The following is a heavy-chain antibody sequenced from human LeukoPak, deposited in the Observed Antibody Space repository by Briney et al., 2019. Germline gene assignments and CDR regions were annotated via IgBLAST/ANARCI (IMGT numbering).Heavy chain of an antibody. J-gene: IGHJ3*02. CDR3: AKTPTYYYDSSGVRAFDI. CDR1: GFTFSSYS. V-gene: IGHV3-21*04. D-gene: IGHD3-22*01. CDR2: ISSSSSYI. Sequence: GGSLRLSCAASGFTFSSYSMNWVRQAPGKGLEWVSSISSSSSYIYYADSVKGRFTISRDNAKNSLYLQMNSLRAEDTAVYYCAKTPTYYYDSSGVRAFDIWGQGTMVTVSS.